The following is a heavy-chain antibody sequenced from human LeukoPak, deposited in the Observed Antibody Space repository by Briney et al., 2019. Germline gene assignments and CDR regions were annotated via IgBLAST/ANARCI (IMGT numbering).Heavy chain of an antibody. CDR3: ARDSITIFGVVNPFDY. CDR1: GFTFSSYS. Sequence: GGSLRLSCATSGFTFSSYSMNWVRQAPGKGLEWVSYISSSSSTIYYADSVKGRFTISRDNAKNSLYLQMNSLRAEDTAVYYCARDSITIFGVVNPFDYWGQGTLVTVSS. J-gene: IGHJ4*02. CDR2: ISSSSSTI. D-gene: IGHD3-3*01. V-gene: IGHV3-48*01.